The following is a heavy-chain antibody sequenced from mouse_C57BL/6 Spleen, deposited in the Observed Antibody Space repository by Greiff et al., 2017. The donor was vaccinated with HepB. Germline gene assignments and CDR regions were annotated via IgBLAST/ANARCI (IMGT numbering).Heavy chain of an antibody. J-gene: IGHJ1*03. Sequence: EVKLQESEGGLVQPGSSMKLSCTASGFTFSDYYMAWVRQVPEKGLEWVANINYDGSSTYYLDSLKSRFIISRDNAKNILYLQMSSLKSEDTATYYCARDPFYYYGSSYWYFDVWGTGTTVTVSS. V-gene: IGHV5-16*01. CDR3: ARDPFYYYGSSYWYFDV. CDR1: GFTFSDYY. D-gene: IGHD1-1*01. CDR2: INYDGSST.